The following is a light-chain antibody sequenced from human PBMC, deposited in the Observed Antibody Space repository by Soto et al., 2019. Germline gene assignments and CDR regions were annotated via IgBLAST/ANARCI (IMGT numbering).Light chain of an antibody. CDR1: TNDVGRYNF. CDR2: DVN. J-gene: IGLJ1*01. CDR3: SSFSRSATYI. V-gene: IGLV2-14*03. Sequence: QSALTQPASVSGSPGQSITISCTGTTNDVGRYNFVSWYQQHPGKAPRLLIYDVNIRPSDIPFRFSGSKSGITASLTISGLQADDEGAYYCSSFSRSATYIFGTGTKLTVL.